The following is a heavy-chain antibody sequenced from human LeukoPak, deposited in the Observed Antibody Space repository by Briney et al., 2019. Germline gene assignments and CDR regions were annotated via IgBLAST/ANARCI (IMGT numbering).Heavy chain of an antibody. Sequence: GGSLRISCAASGFTFSSYAMHWVRQAPGKGLEWVAVISYDGSNKYYADSVKGRFTISRDNSKNTLYLQMNSLRAEDTAVYYCARDAYSSSWLDYWGQGTLVTVSS. D-gene: IGHD6-13*01. CDR2: ISYDGSNK. CDR1: GFTFSSYA. CDR3: ARDAYSSSWLDY. V-gene: IGHV3-30*04. J-gene: IGHJ4*02.